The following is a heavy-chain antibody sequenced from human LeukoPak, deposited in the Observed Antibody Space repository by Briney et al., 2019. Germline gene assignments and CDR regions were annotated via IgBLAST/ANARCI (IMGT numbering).Heavy chain of an antibody. V-gene: IGHV5-51*01. D-gene: IGHD3-22*01. CDR1: GYRFTSYW. CDR2: IYPGDSDT. Sequence: GESLKISCKGSGYRFTSYWIGWVRQMPGKGLEWMGIIYPGDSDTRYSPSFQGQVTISADKSISTAYLQWSSLKASDTAMYYCASSKYYYDSSGPCDYWGQGTLVTVSS. J-gene: IGHJ4*02. CDR3: ASSKYYYDSSGPCDY.